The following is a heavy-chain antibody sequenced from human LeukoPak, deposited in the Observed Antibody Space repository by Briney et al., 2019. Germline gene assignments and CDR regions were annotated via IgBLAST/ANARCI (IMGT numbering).Heavy chain of an antibody. CDR2: IIPIFGTA. J-gene: IGHJ4*02. V-gene: IGHV1-69*05. D-gene: IGHD3-16*01. CDR3: ARESFGVHNPGFDY. CDR1: GGTFSSYA. Sequence: SVKVSCKASGGTFSSYAISWVRQAPGQGLEWMGGIIPIFGTANYAQKLQGRVTITTDESTSTAYMELSSLRSEDTAVYYCARESFGVHNPGFDYWGQGTLVTLSS.